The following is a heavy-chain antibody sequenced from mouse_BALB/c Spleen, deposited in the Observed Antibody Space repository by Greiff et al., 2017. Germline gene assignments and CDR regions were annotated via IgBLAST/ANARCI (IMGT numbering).Heavy chain of an antibody. CDR1: GFTFSSFG. CDR2: ISSGSSTI. Sequence: EVQLVESGGGLVQPGGSRKLSCAASGFTFSSFGMHWVRQAPEKGLEWVAYISSGSSTIYYADTVKGRFTISRDNPENTLFLQMTSLRSEDTAMYYCARREDYYAMDYWGQGTSVTVSS. J-gene: IGHJ4*01. V-gene: IGHV5-17*02. CDR3: ARREDYYAMDY.